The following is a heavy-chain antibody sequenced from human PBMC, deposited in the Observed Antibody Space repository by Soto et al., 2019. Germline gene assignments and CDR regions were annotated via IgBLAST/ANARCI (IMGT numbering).Heavy chain of an antibody. Sequence: QVQLVESGGGVVQPGRSLRLSCAASGFTFSSYAMHWVRQAPGKGLEWVAVISYDGSNKYYADSVKGRFTISRDNSKNTPYLQMNSLRAEDTAVYYCAREWLRLSLIGYWGQGTLVTVSS. CDR2: ISYDGSNK. V-gene: IGHV3-30-3*01. CDR3: AREWLRLSLIGY. J-gene: IGHJ4*02. D-gene: IGHD5-12*01. CDR1: GFTFSSYA.